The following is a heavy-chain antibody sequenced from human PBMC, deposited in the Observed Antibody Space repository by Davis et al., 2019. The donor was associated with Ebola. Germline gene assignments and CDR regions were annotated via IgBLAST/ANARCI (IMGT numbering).Heavy chain of an antibody. V-gene: IGHV1-2*02. CDR2: INPNSGGT. Sequence: AASVKVSCKASAYTFTGYYMHWVRQAPGQGLEWMGWINPNSGGTNFAQKFQGRVTMTRDTSINTAYMELSRLRSDDTAVYYCGRVMVYGSGSRYYGMDVWGQGTTVTVSS. J-gene: IGHJ6*02. CDR1: AYTFTGYY. D-gene: IGHD3-10*01. CDR3: GRVMVYGSGSRYYGMDV.